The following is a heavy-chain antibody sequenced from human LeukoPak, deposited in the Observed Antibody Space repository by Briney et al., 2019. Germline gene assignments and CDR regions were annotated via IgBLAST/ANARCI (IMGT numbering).Heavy chain of an antibody. J-gene: IGHJ4*02. V-gene: IGHV3-66*01. CDR2: IYSGGTT. CDR1: GFTVSSNY. CDR3: NLPGGGYGPDY. D-gene: IGHD6-13*01. Sequence: GGSLRLSCAASGFTVSSNYMSWVRQSPGKGLEWVSVIYSGGTTYYAGSVKGRFTISRDNSKDTLYLQMDRLRAEDTAVYYCNLPGGGYGPDYWGQGTLVTVSS.